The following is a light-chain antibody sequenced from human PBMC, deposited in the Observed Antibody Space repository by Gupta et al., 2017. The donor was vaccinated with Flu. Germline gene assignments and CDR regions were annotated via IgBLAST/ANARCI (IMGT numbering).Light chain of an antibody. V-gene: IGLV1-47*02. CDR2: GNN. CDR1: MGSIASSY. Sequence: VTIPCPGSMGSIASSYVHWYHQLPGIAPTILIYGNNQRPAGVPDRFSDSMYGSSDSLAISGLRPEAEGDYYCASWDYGVGGRLFGGGTKLTVL. J-gene: IGLJ2*01. CDR3: ASWDYGVGGRL.